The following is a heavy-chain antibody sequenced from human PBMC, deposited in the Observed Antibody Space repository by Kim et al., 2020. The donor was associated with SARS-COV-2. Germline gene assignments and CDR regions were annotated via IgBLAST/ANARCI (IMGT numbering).Heavy chain of an antibody. CDR3: ARTGLKGDSYMDV. V-gene: IGHV7-4-1*02. J-gene: IGHJ6*03. D-gene: IGHD1-1*01. Sequence: TYGQGFTGRFVFSLDTSVSTAYLQISSLQAEDTAVYYCARTGLKGDSYMDVWGKGTTVTVSS.